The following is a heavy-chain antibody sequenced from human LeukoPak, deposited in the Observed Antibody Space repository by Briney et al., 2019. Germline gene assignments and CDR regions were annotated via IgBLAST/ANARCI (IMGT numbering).Heavy chain of an antibody. Sequence: ASVKVSCKPSGYTFTGYYMHWVRQAPGQGLEWMGWINPNSGGTNYAQKFQGRVTMTRDTSISTAYMELSRLRSDDTAVYYCARDVPSDSGSYGDIWGQGTMVTVSS. CDR2: INPNSGGT. V-gene: IGHV1-2*02. CDR1: GYTFTGYY. D-gene: IGHD1-26*01. J-gene: IGHJ3*02. CDR3: ARDVPSDSGSYGDI.